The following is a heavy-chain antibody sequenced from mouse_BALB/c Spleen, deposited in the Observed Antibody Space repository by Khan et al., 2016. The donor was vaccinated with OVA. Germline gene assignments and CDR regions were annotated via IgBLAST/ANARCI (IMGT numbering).Heavy chain of an antibody. CDR2: ISSGGDNT. Sequence: EVLLVESGGGLVKPGGSLKLACTASGFAFSNYDMSWVRQTPEKRLEWVAYISSGGDNTYSPDTVTGRFTISRDNAKNTLYLQMSSLKSDDTAIYYCTRRPGYVDVWGAGTTVTVS. CDR3: TRRPGYVDV. CDR1: GFAFSNYD. V-gene: IGHV5-12-1*01. J-gene: IGHJ1*01.